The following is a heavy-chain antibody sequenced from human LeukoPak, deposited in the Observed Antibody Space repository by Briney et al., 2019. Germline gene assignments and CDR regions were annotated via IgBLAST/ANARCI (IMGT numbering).Heavy chain of an antibody. CDR2: ISYDGSNK. D-gene: IGHD7-27*01. CDR1: GFTFSSYG. Sequence: GGSLRLSCAASGFTFSSYGMHWVRQAPGKGLEWVAVISYDGSNKYYADSVKGRFTISRDNSKNTLYLQMNSLRAEDTAVYYCAKGLSLAVWGGYMDVWGKGTTVTISS. V-gene: IGHV3-30*18. J-gene: IGHJ6*03. CDR3: AKGLSLAVWGGYMDV.